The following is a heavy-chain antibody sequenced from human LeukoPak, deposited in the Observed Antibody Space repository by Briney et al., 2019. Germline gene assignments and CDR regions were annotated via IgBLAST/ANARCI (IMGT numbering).Heavy chain of an antibody. D-gene: IGHD3-10*01. CDR3: AKDVGGYGSGSYYDAFDI. V-gene: IGHV3-23*01. CDR1: GFTFSSYA. CDR2: ISGSGGST. J-gene: IGHJ3*02. Sequence: PGGSLRLSCAASGFTFSSYAMSWVRQAPGKGLEWVSAISGSGGSTYYADSVKGRFTISGDNSKNTLYLQMNSLRAEDTAVYYCAKDVGGYGSGSYYDAFDIWGQGTMVTVSS.